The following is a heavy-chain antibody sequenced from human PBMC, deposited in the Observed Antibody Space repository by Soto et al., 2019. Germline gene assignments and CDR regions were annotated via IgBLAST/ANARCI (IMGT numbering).Heavy chain of an antibody. J-gene: IGHJ4*02. V-gene: IGHV3-23*01. D-gene: IGHD4-17*01. Sequence: GGSLRLSCAASGFTFSSYAMSWVRQAPGKGLEWVSAISGSGGSTYYADSVKGRFTISRDNSKNTLYLQMNSLRAEDTAVYYCAKDSAFTDYGDYVYWGQGTLVTVSS. CDR3: AKDSAFTDYGDYVY. CDR1: GFTFSSYA. CDR2: ISGSGGST.